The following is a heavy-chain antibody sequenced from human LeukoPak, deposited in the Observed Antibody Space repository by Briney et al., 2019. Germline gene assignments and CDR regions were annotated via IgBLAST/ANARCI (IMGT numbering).Heavy chain of an antibody. J-gene: IGHJ4*02. CDR3: AKSSRGSGYYDSSGYLDY. CDR1: GFTFSSYA. CDR2: ISGSGGST. D-gene: IGHD3-22*01. Sequence: GGSLRLSCAASGFTFSSYAMSWVRQAPGKGLEWVSAISGSGGSTYYADSVKGRFTISRDNSKNTLYLQMNSLRAEDTAVYYCAKSSRGSGYYDSSGYLDYWGRGTLVTVSS. V-gene: IGHV3-23*01.